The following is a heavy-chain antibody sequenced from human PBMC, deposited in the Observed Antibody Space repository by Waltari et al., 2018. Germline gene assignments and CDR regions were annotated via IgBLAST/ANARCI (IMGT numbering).Heavy chain of an antibody. CDR1: GFTFSSYA. CDR2: IYSGGST. D-gene: IGHD6-13*01. V-gene: IGHV3-23*03. J-gene: IGHJ4*02. CDR3: AKKPIAAAGPPFDY. Sequence: EVQLLESGGGLVQPGGSLRLSCAASGFTFSSYAMSWVRQAPGKGLEWVSVIYSGGSTYYADSVKGRFTISGDNSKNTLYLQMNSLRAEDTAVYYCAKKPIAAAGPPFDYWGQGTLVTVSS.